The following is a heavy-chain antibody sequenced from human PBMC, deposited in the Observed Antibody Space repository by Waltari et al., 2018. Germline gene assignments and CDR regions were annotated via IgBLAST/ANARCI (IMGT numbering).Heavy chain of an antibody. CDR2: ISSSGSTI. J-gene: IGHJ4*02. CDR1: GFTFSDYY. Sequence: QVQLVESGGGLVKPGGSLRLSCAASGFTFSDYYMSWIRQAPGKGLEWVSYISSSGSTIYYADSWKGRFTSSRDNAKNSLYLQMNSLRAEDTAVYYCASRTSIQYYFDYWGQGTLVTVSS. CDR3: ASRTSIQYYFDY. V-gene: IGHV3-11*04.